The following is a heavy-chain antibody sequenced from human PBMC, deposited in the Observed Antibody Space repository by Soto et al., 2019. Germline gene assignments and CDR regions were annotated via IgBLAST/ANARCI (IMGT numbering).Heavy chain of an antibody. V-gene: IGHV1-69*02. D-gene: IGHD3-10*01. J-gene: IGHJ3*02. CDR1: GGTFSTYS. Sequence: QVQLVQSGAEVKKPGSSVKVSCKDSGGTFSTYSMFWVRQAPGQGLEWMGRIIPMLGVRNYAQRFQDRVTIIADKSTATVNMRLSCLRSEDSSLYYGAVGGSSGEVFDIWGQGSMVTVSS. CDR3: AVGGSSGEVFDI. CDR2: IIPMLGVR.